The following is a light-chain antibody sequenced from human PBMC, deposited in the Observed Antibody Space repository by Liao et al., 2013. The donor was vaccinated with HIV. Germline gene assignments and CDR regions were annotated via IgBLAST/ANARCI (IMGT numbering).Light chain of an antibody. CDR2: YDS. J-gene: IGLJ3*02. CDR1: NVGSTS. Sequence: SYVLSQPPSVSVAPGKTAGISCGGNNVGSTSVHWYQQKPGQAPVLVIFYDSDRPSGIPARFSGSNSGNTATLTISRVEAGDEADYFCQVWDSSSDHVVFGGGTKLTVL. CDR3: QVWDSSSDHVV. V-gene: IGLV3-21*04.